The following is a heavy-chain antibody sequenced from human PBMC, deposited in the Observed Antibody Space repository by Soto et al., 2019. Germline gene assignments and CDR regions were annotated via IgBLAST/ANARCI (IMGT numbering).Heavy chain of an antibody. CDR3: ARQLKGCGSTSCCNYFYYGLDV. D-gene: IGHD2-2*01. CDR1: GYDFTNYW. CDR2: IYPADSDT. V-gene: IGHV5-51*01. J-gene: IGHJ6*02. Sequence: GESLKISCKGSGYDFTNYWIAWVRLMPGKGLEWMGIIYPADSDTRYNPSFQGQVTISADKSISTAYLQWSSLKASDTAMYYCARQLKGCGSTSCCNYFYYGLDVWGRGTTVTVSS.